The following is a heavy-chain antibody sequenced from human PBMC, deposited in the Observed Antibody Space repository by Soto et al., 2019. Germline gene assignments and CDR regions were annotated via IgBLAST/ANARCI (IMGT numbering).Heavy chain of an antibody. D-gene: IGHD4-17*01. Sequence: QVQLQQWGAGLLKPSETLSLTCAVYGGSFSGYYWSWIRQPPGKGLEWIGEINHSGSTNYNPSLKSRVTISVDTSQNQFSLKLSSVTAADTAVYYCARAPTVTRPPIWFDPWGQGTLVTVSS. CDR2: INHSGST. CDR1: GGSFSGYY. CDR3: ARAPTVTRPPIWFDP. J-gene: IGHJ5*02. V-gene: IGHV4-34*01.